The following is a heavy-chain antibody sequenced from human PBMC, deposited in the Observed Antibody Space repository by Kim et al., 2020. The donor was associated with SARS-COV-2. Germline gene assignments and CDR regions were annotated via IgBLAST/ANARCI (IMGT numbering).Heavy chain of an antibody. V-gene: IGHV3-30*18. CDR3: AKDLHWTMVRGVIKD. CDR1: GFTFSSYG. D-gene: IGHD3-10*01. J-gene: IGHJ4*02. Sequence: GGSLRLSCAASGFTFSSYGMHWVRQAPGKGLEWVAVISYDGSNKYYADSVKGRFTISRDNSKNTLYLQMNSLRAEDTAVYYCAKDLHWTMVRGVIKDWGQGTLVTVSS. CDR2: ISYDGSNK.